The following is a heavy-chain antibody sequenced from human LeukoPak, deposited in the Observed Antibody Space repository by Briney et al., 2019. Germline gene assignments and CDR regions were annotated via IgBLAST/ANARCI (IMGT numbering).Heavy chain of an antibody. Sequence: GGSLRLSCAASGFSFSSYNMNWVRQTPGKGLEWVSSITSSSTYTFYADSVKGRFTISRDNARNSLYLQMNSLRAEDTAVYYCARDPYSGTYGDTYYYYMDVWGKGTTVTISS. CDR1: GFSFSSYN. CDR3: ARDPYSGTYGDTYYYYMDV. J-gene: IGHJ6*03. D-gene: IGHD1-26*01. V-gene: IGHV3-21*01. CDR2: ITSSSTYT.